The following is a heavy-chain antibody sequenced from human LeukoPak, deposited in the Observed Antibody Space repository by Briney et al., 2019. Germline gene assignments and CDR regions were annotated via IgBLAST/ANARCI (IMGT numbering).Heavy chain of an antibody. CDR3: AREHYDYVWGNHRYIDY. CDR2: MNPNSGDA. D-gene: IGHD3-16*02. CDR1: GYTFTSYD. V-gene: IGHV1-8*01. J-gene: IGHJ4*02. Sequence: ASVTVSCKTSGYTFTSYDISWVRQATGQGLEWMGWMNPNSGDAGYTQKFQGRVTMTRNTSISTAYMELSSLRSEDTAVYYCAREHYDYVWGNHRYIDYWGQGTLVTVSS.